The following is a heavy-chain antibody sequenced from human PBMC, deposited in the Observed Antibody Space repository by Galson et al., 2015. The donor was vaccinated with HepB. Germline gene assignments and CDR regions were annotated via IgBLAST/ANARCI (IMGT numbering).Heavy chain of an antibody. CDR3: ARALRRTTWSHIYYYGLDI. D-gene: IGHD6-13*01. V-gene: IGHV3-30*04. Sequence: SLRLSCAASGFAFSSYTMLWVRQAPGGGLEWVALISSSGRREYYADSVRGRFTISRDDSRNTLFLQINSLRRDDTAVHHCARALRRTTWSHIYYYGLDIWGPGTTVTVS. CDR1: GFAFSSYT. J-gene: IGHJ6*02. CDR2: ISSSGRRE.